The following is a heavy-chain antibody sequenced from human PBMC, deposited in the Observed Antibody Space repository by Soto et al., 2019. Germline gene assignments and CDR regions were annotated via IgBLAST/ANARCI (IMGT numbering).Heavy chain of an antibody. CDR2: IDHSATT. CDR3: ARGRYCLTGRCFPNWFDS. Sequence: PSETLSLTCAVYGGSFSGYYWNWIRQPPGKGLEWIGEIDHSATTYYNPSFESRVAISVDTSKSQFSLNVTSVTAADTAVYFCARGRYCLTGRCFPNWFDSWGQGALVTVSS. CDR1: GGSFSGYY. V-gene: IGHV4-34*01. D-gene: IGHD7-27*01. J-gene: IGHJ5*01.